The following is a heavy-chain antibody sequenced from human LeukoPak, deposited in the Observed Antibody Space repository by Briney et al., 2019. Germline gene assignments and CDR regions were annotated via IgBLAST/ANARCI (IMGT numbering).Heavy chain of an antibody. Sequence: PGGSLRLSCAASGFTFSSYEMNWVRQAPGKGLEWVSYISSSGSTIYYADSVKGRFTISRDNSKNTLYLQMNSLRAEDTAIYYCARGGTMYYGSGNFDYWGQGTLVTVSS. CDR3: ARGGTMYYGSGNFDY. CDR2: ISSSGSTI. CDR1: GFTFSSYE. V-gene: IGHV3-48*03. D-gene: IGHD3-10*01. J-gene: IGHJ4*02.